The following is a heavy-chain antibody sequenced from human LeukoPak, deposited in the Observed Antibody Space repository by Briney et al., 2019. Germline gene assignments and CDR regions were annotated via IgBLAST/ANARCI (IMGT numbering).Heavy chain of an antibody. CDR1: EFTFSNYA. Sequence: GRSLRLSCAASEFTFSNYAMSWVRQTPGKGLEWVSGISGDGDSRYYADSVDGRFTISRDNSKNTLYLQMNSLRAEDTALYCCAKVTGSSGWYGGNAFDIWGQGTMVTVSS. J-gene: IGHJ3*02. D-gene: IGHD6-19*01. V-gene: IGHV3-23*01. CDR2: ISGDGDSR. CDR3: AKVTGSSGWYGGNAFDI.